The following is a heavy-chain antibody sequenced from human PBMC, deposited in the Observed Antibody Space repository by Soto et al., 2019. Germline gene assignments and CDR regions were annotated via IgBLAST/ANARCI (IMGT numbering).Heavy chain of an antibody. CDR2: IIPIFGTA. Sequence: ASVKVSCKASGGTFSSYAISWVRQAPGQGLEWMGGIIPIFGTANYAQKFQGRVTITADESTSTAYMELSSLRSEDTAVYYCASRNIAARVGYYYYGMDVWGQGTTVTVSS. J-gene: IGHJ6*02. CDR1: GGTFSSYA. V-gene: IGHV1-69*13. D-gene: IGHD6-6*01. CDR3: ASRNIAARVGYYYYGMDV.